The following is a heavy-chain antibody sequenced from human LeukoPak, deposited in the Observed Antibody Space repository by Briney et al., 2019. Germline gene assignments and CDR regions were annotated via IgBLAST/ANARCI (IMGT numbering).Heavy chain of an antibody. D-gene: IGHD3-10*01. V-gene: IGHV3-23*01. CDR1: GFTFSSYG. J-gene: IGHJ4*02. CDR2: IGGRDGST. Sequence: GGSLRLSCAASGFTFSSYGMSWVRQAPGKGLEWVSAIGGRDGSTYYADSVKGRFAISRDNSKNTLYVQMNSLRAEDTAVYYCAKGHYYGSGSLDYWGQGTLVTVSS. CDR3: AKGHYYGSGSLDY.